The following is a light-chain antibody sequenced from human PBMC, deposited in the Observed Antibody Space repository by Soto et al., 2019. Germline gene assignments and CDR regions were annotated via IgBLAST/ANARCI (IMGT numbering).Light chain of an antibody. J-gene: IGKJ5*01. Sequence: IQLTQSQSSLSASVGDIVTITCRASQGISSFLAWYQQKPGKAPKLLIYAASTLQSGVPSRFSGSGSGTDFTLTISSLQPEDFATYFCQQLSSYPITFGQGTRLEIK. CDR1: QGISSF. CDR3: QQLSSYPIT. V-gene: IGKV1-9*01. CDR2: AAS.